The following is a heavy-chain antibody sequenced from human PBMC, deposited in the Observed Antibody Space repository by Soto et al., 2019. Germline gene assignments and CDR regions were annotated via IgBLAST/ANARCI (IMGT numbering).Heavy chain of an antibody. CDR3: ARRYSTSSGYCEY. J-gene: IGHJ4*02. CDR2: IYFSGST. Sequence: KPSETLSLTCTVSGGSVNSGSYYWSWIRQPPGKGLEWVGYIYFSGSTNYNPSLKSRVTISVDTSKNQFSLKLTSVTAADTAVYYCARRYSTSSGYCEYWGLETLVSFSS. D-gene: IGHD6-6*01. CDR1: GGSVNSGSYY. V-gene: IGHV4-61*01.